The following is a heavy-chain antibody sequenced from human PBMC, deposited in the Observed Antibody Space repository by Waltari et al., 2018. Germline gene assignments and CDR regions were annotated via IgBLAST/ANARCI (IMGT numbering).Heavy chain of an antibody. J-gene: IGHJ6*02. Sequence: VRQIPGKGLEWVSGISGTGTMTYYADSVKGRFTVSRDLSTNAVSLQLSGLRPEDTAVYYCAKEATYCTSASCFEDYFNHGMDVWGQGTTVTVS. CDR3: AKEATYCTSASCFEDYFNHGMDV. V-gene: IGHV3-23*01. D-gene: IGHD2-2*01. CDR2: ISGTGTMT.